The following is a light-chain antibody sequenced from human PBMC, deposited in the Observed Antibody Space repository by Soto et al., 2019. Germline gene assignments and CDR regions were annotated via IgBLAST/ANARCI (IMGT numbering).Light chain of an antibody. CDR1: QSVSSSY. CDR3: QQYNSWPLT. J-gene: IGKJ4*01. Sequence: ESVLTQSPGTLSLSPGERATLSCRASQSVSSSYLAWYQQKPGQAPRLLIYGASSRATGIPDRFSGSGSGTEFTLTISSLQSEDFAVYYCQQYNSWPLTFGGGTKVDIK. V-gene: IGKV3-20*01. CDR2: GAS.